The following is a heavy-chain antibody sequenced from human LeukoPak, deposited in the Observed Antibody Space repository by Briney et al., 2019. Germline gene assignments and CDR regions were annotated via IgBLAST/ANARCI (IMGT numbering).Heavy chain of an antibody. D-gene: IGHD2-15*01. Sequence: GGSLRLSCAASRFTFSSYEMNWVRQAPGKGLEWVSYISSSGSTIYYADSVKGRFTISRDNAKNSLYLQMNSLRAEDTAVYYCASDYTPYDCSGGRCYSVDAFDIWGQGTMVTVSS. CDR2: ISSSGSTI. V-gene: IGHV3-48*03. J-gene: IGHJ3*02. CDR3: ASDYTPYDCSGGRCYSVDAFDI. CDR1: RFTFSSYE.